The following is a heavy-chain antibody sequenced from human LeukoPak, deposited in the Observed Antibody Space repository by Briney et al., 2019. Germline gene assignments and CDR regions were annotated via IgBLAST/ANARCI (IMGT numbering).Heavy chain of an antibody. V-gene: IGHV1-46*01. J-gene: IGHJ4*02. Sequence: ASVKVSCKASGYDFTTNYIHWVRQAPGQGLEWMGTINPSVSSTTYGQRFRGRVTMTRDTSTATVYMDLGSLTSEDTAIYYCAKGYCTGASCYVLDSWGQGTLDTVSS. D-gene: IGHD2-15*01. CDR1: GYDFTTNY. CDR2: INPSVSST. CDR3: AKGYCTGASCYVLDS.